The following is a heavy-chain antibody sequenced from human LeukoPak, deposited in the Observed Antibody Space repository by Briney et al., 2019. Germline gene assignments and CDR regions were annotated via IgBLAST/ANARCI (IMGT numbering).Heavy chain of an antibody. Sequence: ASVKVSCKASGYTFTSYDINWVRQAPGQGLEWMGWINTNTGNPTYAQGFTGRFVFSLDTSVSTAYLQISSLKAEDTAVYYCARVRPYYYDSSGYYYDRYAFDIWGQGTMVTVSS. CDR3: ARVRPYYYDSSGYYYDRYAFDI. CDR2: INTNTGNP. V-gene: IGHV7-4-1*02. J-gene: IGHJ3*02. D-gene: IGHD3-22*01. CDR1: GYTFTSYD.